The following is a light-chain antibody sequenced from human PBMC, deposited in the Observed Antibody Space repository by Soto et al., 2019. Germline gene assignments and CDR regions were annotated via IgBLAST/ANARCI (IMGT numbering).Light chain of an antibody. J-gene: IGLJ2*01. CDR1: SSNIGSNT. Sequence: QSVLTQPPSASGTPGQRVTISCSGSSSNIGSNTVNWYQQLPGSAPKLLMYSTNQRPSGVPDRFSGSKSGTSASLAISGLQSEEEADYYCAAWDGSLNVVLFGGGTKLTVL. V-gene: IGLV1-44*01. CDR2: STN. CDR3: AAWDGSLNVVL.